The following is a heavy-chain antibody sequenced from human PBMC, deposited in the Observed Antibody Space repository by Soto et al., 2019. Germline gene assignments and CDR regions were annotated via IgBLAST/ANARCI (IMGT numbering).Heavy chain of an antibody. J-gene: IGHJ6*02. CDR3: ARDGDQGLNCSGGSCYLWEYYCYGMDV. CDR2: ISSSSSTI. V-gene: IGHV3-48*02. D-gene: IGHD2-15*01. CDR1: GFTFSSYS. Sequence: EVQLVESGGGLVQPGGSLRLSCAASGFTFSSYSMNWVRQAPGKGLEWVSYISSSSSTIYYADSVKGRFTISRDNAKNSLYLQMNSLRDEDTAVYYCARDGDQGLNCSGGSCYLWEYYCYGMDVWGQGTTVTVSS.